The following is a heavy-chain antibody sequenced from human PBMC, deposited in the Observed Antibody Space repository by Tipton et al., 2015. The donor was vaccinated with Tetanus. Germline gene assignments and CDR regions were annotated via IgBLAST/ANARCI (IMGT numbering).Heavy chain of an antibody. CDR2: IYYNGNT. CDR3: ARNYNSGWYSGGKGWFDP. J-gene: IGHJ5*02. V-gene: IGHV4-39*01. CDR1: GGSVSNSFYL. Sequence: LRLSCTVSGGSVSNSFYLWGWIRQPPGKGLEWIGNIYYNGNTYYNPPLKSRVNISVDTSKNQFSLKLRSVTAADTAVYYCARNYNSGWYSGGKGWFDPWGQGTLVTVSS. D-gene: IGHD6-19*01.